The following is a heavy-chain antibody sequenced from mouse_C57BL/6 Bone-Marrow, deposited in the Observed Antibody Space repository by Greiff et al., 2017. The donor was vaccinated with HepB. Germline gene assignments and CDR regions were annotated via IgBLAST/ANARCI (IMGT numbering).Heavy chain of an antibody. Sequence: QVQLQQSGPELVRPGASVKISCKAPGYTFTSHWMQWVRQRPGQGLVWIGEFFPGGGSTYFNEQFKGKATLTVDTSSSTADMQLSSLTSEGSAVYFCARRGPYYGSSYSYWDFDVWGTGTTVTVSS. J-gene: IGHJ1*03. CDR1: GYTFTSHW. D-gene: IGHD1-1*01. CDR2: FFPGGGST. CDR3: ARRGPYYGSSYSYWDFDV. V-gene: IGHV1-56*01.